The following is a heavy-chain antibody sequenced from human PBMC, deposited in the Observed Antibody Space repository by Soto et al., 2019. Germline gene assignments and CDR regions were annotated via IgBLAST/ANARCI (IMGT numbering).Heavy chain of an antibody. CDR2: ISSSSSHI. CDR3: VRERGLSSFYGMDV. CDR1: GFTLTTYS. D-gene: IGHD3-10*01. Sequence: EVQLVESGGGLVKPGGSLRLSCEASGFTLTTYSMNWVRQASGKGLEWVSSISSSSSHIYYADSVKGRFTISRDNARNSLYLQMNSLRAEDTAVYYCVRERGLSSFYGMDVWGQGTTVIVSS. V-gene: IGHV3-21*02. J-gene: IGHJ6*02.